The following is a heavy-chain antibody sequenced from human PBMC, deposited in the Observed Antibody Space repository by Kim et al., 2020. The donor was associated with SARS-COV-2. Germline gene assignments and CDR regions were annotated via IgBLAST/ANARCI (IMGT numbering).Heavy chain of an antibody. J-gene: IGHJ4*02. CDR1: GYTLTELS. CDR2: FDPEDGET. V-gene: IGHV1-24*01. D-gene: IGHD3-9*01. Sequence: ASVKVSCKVSGYTLTELSMHWVRQAPGKGLEWMGGFDPEDGETIYAQKFQGRVTMTEDTSTDTAYMELSSLRSEDTAVYYCATRRELRYFDWLEGCYFDYWGQGTLVTVSS. CDR3: ATRRELRYFDWLEGCYFDY.